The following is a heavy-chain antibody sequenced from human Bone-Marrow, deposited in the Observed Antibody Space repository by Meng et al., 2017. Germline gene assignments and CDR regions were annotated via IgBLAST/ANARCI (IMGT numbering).Heavy chain of an antibody. CDR1: GYTFTGYY. CDR2: INPNSGGT. Sequence: ASVKVSCKASGYTFTGYYMQWVRQAPGQGLEWMGRINPNSGGTNYAQNFQGRVTMTRDTSISTAYMELSRLRSADTAVYYCARLGIRYYYSGMDVWGQGTTVTVSS. D-gene: IGHD1-14*01. J-gene: IGHJ6*02. V-gene: IGHV1-2*06. CDR3: ARLGIRYYYSGMDV.